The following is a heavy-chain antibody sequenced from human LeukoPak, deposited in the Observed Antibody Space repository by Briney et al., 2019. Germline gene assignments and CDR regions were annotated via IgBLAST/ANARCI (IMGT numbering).Heavy chain of an antibody. V-gene: IGHV4-34*01. J-gene: IGHJ4*02. Sequence: SETLSLTCAVYGGSFSGYYWSWIRQPPGKGLEWIGEINHSGSTNYNPSLKSRVTISVDTSKNQFSLKLSSVTAADTAVYYCAASYSPQYYFDYWGQGTLVTVSS. CDR1: GGSFSGYY. D-gene: IGHD1-26*01. CDR2: INHSGST. CDR3: AASYSPQYYFDY.